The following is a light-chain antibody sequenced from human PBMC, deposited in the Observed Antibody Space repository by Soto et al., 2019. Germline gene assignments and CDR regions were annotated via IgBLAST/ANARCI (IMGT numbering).Light chain of an antibody. CDR3: QQYGGPPWT. CDR2: GAS. Sequence: EIVLTQSPGTLSLSTGERATLSCRASQSVSSSWLAWYQQKPGQAPRLLIYGASSRATGVPDRFSGSGSGTDFTLTISRLEPEDSAVFYCQQYGGPPWTFGQGTKVEIK. CDR1: QSVSSSW. V-gene: IGKV3-20*01. J-gene: IGKJ1*01.